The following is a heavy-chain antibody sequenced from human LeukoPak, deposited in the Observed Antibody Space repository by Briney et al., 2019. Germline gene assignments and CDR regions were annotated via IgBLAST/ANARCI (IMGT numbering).Heavy chain of an antibody. D-gene: IGHD3-3*01. CDR3: ARGTDTKPFWSGYWVDV. CDR2: ISYDESNK. Sequence: GGSLRLSCAASGFTFSSSAMHWVRQAPGKGLEWVAVISYDESNKYYADSVKGRFTISRDNSKNTLYLQMYSLRAEDTAVYYCARGTDTKPFWSGYWVDVWGQGTTVTVSS. V-gene: IGHV3-30*03. CDR1: GFTFSSSA. J-gene: IGHJ6*02.